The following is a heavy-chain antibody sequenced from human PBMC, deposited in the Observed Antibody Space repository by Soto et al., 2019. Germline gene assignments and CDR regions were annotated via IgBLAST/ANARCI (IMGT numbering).Heavy chain of an antibody. J-gene: IGHJ5*02. Sequence: GGSLRLSCAASGFTFSNYWMSWVRQAPGKGLEWVANIKEDGSERNYVDSVKGRFTISRDNAENSLYLQMNSLRAEDTAVYYCASARHIGPWGQGTLVTVSS. CDR2: IKEDGSER. V-gene: IGHV3-7*01. CDR1: GFTFSNYW. D-gene: IGHD2-21*01. CDR3: ASARHIGP.